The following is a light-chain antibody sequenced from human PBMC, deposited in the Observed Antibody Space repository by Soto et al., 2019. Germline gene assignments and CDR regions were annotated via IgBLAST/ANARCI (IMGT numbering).Light chain of an antibody. CDR3: SSYTSSSTQV. J-gene: IGLJ1*01. V-gene: IGLV2-14*01. Sequence: QSVLTQPASVSGSPGQSITISCTGTSSDVGGYNYVSWYQQHPGKAPKLMIYEVSYRPSGVSNRFSGSKSGNTASLTISGLQAEDEDDYYCSSYTSSSTQVFGTGTKV. CDR1: SSDVGGYNY. CDR2: EVS.